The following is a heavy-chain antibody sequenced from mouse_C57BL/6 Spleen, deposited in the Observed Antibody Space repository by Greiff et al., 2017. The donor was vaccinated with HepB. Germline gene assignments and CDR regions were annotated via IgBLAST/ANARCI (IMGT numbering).Heavy chain of an antibody. V-gene: IGHV1-50*01. CDR2: IDPSDSYT. Sequence: VQLQQPGAELVKPGASVKLSCKASGYTFTSYWMQWVKQRPGQGLEWIGEIDPSDSYTNYNQKFKGKATLTVDTSSSTAYMQLSSLTSEDSAVYYCARGTTVVGRGFAYWDQGTLVTVSA. D-gene: IGHD1-1*01. CDR3: ARGTTVVGRGFAY. J-gene: IGHJ3*01. CDR1: GYTFTSYW.